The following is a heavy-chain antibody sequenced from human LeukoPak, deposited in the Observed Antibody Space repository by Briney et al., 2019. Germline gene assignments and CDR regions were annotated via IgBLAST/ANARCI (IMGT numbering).Heavy chain of an antibody. CDR3: AKDVDTVMDWANDAFDV. CDR2: MNPNSGNT. V-gene: IGHV1-8*01. D-gene: IGHD5-18*01. J-gene: IGHJ3*01. Sequence: AASVTVSCKASGYSFRSYAMNWVRQAPGQGLEWMGWMNPNSGNTGYAQRFQGRVTMTRNTSISTAYMELNSLRVEDTAMYYCAKDVDTVMDWANDAFDVWGQGTMVIVSS. CDR1: GYSFRSYA.